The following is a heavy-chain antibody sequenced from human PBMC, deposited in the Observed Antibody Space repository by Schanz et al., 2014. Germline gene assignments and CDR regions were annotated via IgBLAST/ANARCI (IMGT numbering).Heavy chain of an antibody. CDR2: INTGVNT. V-gene: IGHV3-23*04. J-gene: IGHJ5*02. Sequence: VQLVESGGGVVQPGRSLRLSCAASGFTFGDYAMTWVRQAPGKGLEWVSAINTGVNTYYADSVRGRFTMSRDNSKNTLYLQMNSLRAGDAAVYYCAKAADWPVTRFDPWGQGTLVTVSS. CDR3: AKAADWPVTRFDP. CDR1: GFTFGDYA. D-gene: IGHD3-9*01.